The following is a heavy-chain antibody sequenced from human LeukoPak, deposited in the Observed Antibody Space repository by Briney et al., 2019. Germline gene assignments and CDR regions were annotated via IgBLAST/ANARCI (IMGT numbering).Heavy chain of an antibody. CDR2: INPSGGST. V-gene: IGHV1-46*01. J-gene: IGHJ4*02. D-gene: IGHD6-19*01. CDR3: ARTRSSGWYDY. CDR1: GYTFTSYY. Sequence: GASVKVSCKASGYTFTSYYMHWVRQAPGRGLEWMGVINPSGGSTSYAQKFQGRVTMTRDMSTSTVYMELSSLRSEDTAVYYCARTRSSGWYDYWGQGTLVTVSS.